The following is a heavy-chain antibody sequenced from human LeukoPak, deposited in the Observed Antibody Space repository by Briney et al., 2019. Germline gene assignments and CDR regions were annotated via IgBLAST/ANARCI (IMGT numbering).Heavy chain of an antibody. Sequence: GESLKISCNGSGYSFTSYCRVCVRQMPGKGLEWMGIIYPGDSDTRYSPSFQGQVTISADKSISTAYLQWSSLKASDTAMYYCARKGRDGYNYFDYWGQGTLVTVSS. CDR3: ARKGRDGYNYFDY. V-gene: IGHV5-51*01. J-gene: IGHJ4*02. D-gene: IGHD5-24*01. CDR1: GYSFTSYC. CDR2: IYPGDSDT.